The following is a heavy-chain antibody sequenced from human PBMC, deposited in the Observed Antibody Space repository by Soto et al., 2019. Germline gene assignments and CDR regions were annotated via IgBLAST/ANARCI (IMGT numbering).Heavy chain of an antibody. D-gene: IGHD6-19*01. CDR1: GFTFSIYS. V-gene: IGHV3-23*01. CDR2: VNGYNP. Sequence: EVQLLESGGGLVQPGGSLRLSCAASGFTFSIYSLSWVRQAPGKGLEWVSAVNGYNPHYADSVKGRFTISRDNESSTLYPRMRSLRVEDTAIYYCTKVGPRIGTGWSEYFEHWGQGTRVTVS. J-gene: IGHJ4*02. CDR3: TKVGPRIGTGWSEYFEH.